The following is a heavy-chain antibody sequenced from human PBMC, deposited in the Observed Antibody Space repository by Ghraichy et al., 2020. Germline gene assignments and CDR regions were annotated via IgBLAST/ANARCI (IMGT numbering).Heavy chain of an antibody. CDR2: IKSDGSTT. D-gene: IGHD6-19*01. Sequence: GGSLRLSCAASGFTFSSYWMHWVRQAPGKGLVWVSLIKSDGSTTSYADSVKGRFTISRDNAKNTLFLQMNSLRAEDTAVYYCATGLGDIWGHGTMVTVSS. J-gene: IGHJ3*02. CDR1: GFTFSSYW. V-gene: IGHV3-74*01. CDR3: ATGLGDI.